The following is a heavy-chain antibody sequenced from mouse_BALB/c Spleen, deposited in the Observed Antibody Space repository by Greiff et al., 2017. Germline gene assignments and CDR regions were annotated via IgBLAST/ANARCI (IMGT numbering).Heavy chain of an antibody. Sequence: VQGVESGPDLVAPSQSLSITCTVSGFSLTSYGVHWVRQPPGKGLEWLVVIWSDGSTTYNSALKSRLSISKDNSKSQVFLKMNSLQTDDTAMYYCARHGGLRRDYYAMDYWGQGTSVTVSS. CDR3: ARHGGLRRDYYAMDY. CDR1: GFSLTSYG. CDR2: IWSDGST. D-gene: IGHD2-4*01. J-gene: IGHJ4*01. V-gene: IGHV2-6-2*01.